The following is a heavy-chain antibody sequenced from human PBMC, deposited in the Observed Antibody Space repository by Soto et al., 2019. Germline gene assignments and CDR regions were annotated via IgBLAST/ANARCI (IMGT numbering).Heavy chain of an antibody. J-gene: IGHJ6*02. CDR3: AREDVVVVGYGMDV. Sequence: GLEWMGIINPSGGSTSYAQKFQGRVTMTRDTSTITVYTEPSSLRSQDTAVYYCAREDVVVVGYGMDVWGQGTTVTVSS. V-gene: IGHV1-46*03. CDR2: INPSGGST. D-gene: IGHD2-2*01.